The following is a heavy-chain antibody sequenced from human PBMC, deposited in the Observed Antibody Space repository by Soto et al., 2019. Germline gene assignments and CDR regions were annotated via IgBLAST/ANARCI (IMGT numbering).Heavy chain of an antibody. CDR2: ISPDGSST. CDR3: ARDNWNSC. CDR1: GFTFSNYW. J-gene: IGHJ4*02. D-gene: IGHD1-7*01. V-gene: IGHV3-74*01. Sequence: EVQLVESGGGLVQPGGSLRLSCVASGFTFSNYWMHWVRQAPGKGLVWVSRISPDGSSTNYADSVTGRFTISRDNAKNTLYLQMNSLRAEDTAVYYCARDNWNSCWGQGTLVTVSS.